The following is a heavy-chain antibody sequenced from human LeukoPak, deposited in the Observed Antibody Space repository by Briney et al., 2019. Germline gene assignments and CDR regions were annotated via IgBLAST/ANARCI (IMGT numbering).Heavy chain of an antibody. J-gene: IGHJ4*02. CDR1: GFTFSNAW. V-gene: IGHV3-15*01. CDR2: IKSKTDGGTT. D-gene: IGHD4-17*01. CDR3: TTDPLPTVTTREFDY. Sequence: GGSLRLSCAASGFTFSNAWMSWVRQAPGKGLEWVGRIKSKTDGGTTDYAAPVKGRFTISRDDSKNTLYLQMNSLKTEDTAVYYCTTDPLPTVTTREFDYWGQGTLVTVSS.